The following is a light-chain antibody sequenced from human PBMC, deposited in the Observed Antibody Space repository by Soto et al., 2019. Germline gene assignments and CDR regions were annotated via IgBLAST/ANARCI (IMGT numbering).Light chain of an antibody. CDR3: TSYTSSSTNYV. V-gene: IGLV2-14*01. J-gene: IGLJ1*01. CDR1: SSDIGGYDY. Sequence: QSALTQPASVSGSPGQSNTISCTGTSSDIGGYDYVSWYQQHPGKAPKLMIYEVSNRPSGVSNRFSGSKSGNTASLTISGLQAEDEADYYCTSYTSSSTNYVFGTGTKLTVL. CDR2: EVS.